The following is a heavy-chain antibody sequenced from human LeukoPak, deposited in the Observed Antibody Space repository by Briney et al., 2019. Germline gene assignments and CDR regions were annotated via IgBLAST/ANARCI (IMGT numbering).Heavy chain of an antibody. J-gene: IGHJ4*02. V-gene: IGHV1-18*01. CDR2: ISAYNGNT. D-gene: IGHD2-21*02. CDR1: GYSFTSYG. Sequence: EASVKVSCKASGYSFTSYGISWVRQAPGQGPEWMGWISAYNGNTNYAQKLQGRVTMTTDTSTSTAYMELRSLRSDDTAVYYCARDEAVVVTAPSDYWGQGTLVTVSS. CDR3: ARDEAVVVTAPSDY.